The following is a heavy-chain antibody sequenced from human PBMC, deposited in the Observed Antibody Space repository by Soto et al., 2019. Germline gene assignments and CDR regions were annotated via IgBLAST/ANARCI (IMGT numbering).Heavy chain of an antibody. J-gene: IGHJ4*02. V-gene: IGHV4-34*01. CDR1: GGSFSGYY. D-gene: IGHD3-9*01. CDR2: INHSGST. Sequence: PSETLSLTCAVCGGSFSGYYWSWIRQPPGKGLEWIGEINHSGSTNYNPSLKSRVTISVDTSKNQFSLKLSSVTAADTAVYYCARGYYDILTGLSLWGQGTLVTVSS. CDR3: ARGYYDILTGLSL.